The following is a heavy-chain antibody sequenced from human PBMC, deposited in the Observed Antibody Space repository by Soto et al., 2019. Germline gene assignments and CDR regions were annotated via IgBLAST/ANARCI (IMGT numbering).Heavy chain of an antibody. CDR3: ARRRGSNSSSWYIMSYFDY. CDR1: GGSISSSSYY. Sequence: SETLSLTCTVSGGSISSSSYYWGWIRQPPGKGLEWIGSIYYSGSTYYNPSLKSRVTISVDTSKNQFSLKLSSVTAADTAVYYCARRRGSNSSSWYIMSYFDYWAQGNLVTVSS. J-gene: IGHJ4*02. D-gene: IGHD6-13*01. V-gene: IGHV4-39*01. CDR2: IYYSGST.